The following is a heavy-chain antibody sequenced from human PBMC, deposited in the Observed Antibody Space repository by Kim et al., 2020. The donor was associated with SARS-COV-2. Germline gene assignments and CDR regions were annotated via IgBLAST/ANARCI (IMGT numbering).Heavy chain of an antibody. V-gene: IGHV3-23*01. Sequence: GGSLRLSCAASGFTFSSYAMSWVRQAPGMGLEWVSSIRGRGINTNYAESVKGRFTVSRDNSKNTLYLQMNSLRAEDTAVYYCATGIAVAGAIYFDYWGQG. CDR3: ATGIAVAGAIYFDY. CDR1: GFTFSSYA. D-gene: IGHD6-19*01. J-gene: IGHJ4*02. CDR2: IRGRGINT.